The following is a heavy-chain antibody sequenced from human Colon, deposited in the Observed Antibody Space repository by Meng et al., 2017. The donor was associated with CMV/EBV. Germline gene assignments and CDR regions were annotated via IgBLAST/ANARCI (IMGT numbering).Heavy chain of an antibody. J-gene: IGHJ2*01. V-gene: IGHV1-2*02. CDR3: ARDPGQLVLYWYFDL. Sequence: ASVKVSCKASGYTFTGYYMHWVRQAPGQGLEWMGWINPNSGGTNYAQKFQGRVTMTRDTSISPAYMELSRLGSDDTAVYYCARDPGQLVLYWYFDLWGRGTLVTVSS. CDR1: GYTFTGYY. CDR2: INPNSGGT. D-gene: IGHD6-6*01.